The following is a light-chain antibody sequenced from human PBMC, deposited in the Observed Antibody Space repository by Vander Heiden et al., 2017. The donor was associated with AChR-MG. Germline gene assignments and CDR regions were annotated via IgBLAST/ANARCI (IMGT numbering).Light chain of an antibody. CDR1: QSVSDN. Sequence: VMTQSPATLSVSPGERATLSCRASQSVSDNLAWYQQKPGQAPRLLIYGASTRATGIPARFSGSGCGTVFTLTISSRQSEDFAVYYCQQYNKWPPLTFGGGTKVEIK. J-gene: IGKJ4*01. CDR3: QQYNKWPPLT. V-gene: IGKV3-15*01. CDR2: GAS.